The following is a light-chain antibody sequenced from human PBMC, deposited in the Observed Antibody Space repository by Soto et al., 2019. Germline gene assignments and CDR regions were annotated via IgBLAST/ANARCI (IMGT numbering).Light chain of an antibody. CDR1: SSDVGGYNY. CDR2: EVS. Sequence: QSVLTQPASVSGSPGQSITISCTGTSSDVGGYNYVSWYQQHPGKAPKLMIYEVSNRPSGVSNRFSGSKSGNTASLTISGLQAEVEADYYCSSYTSSSTLDVFGTGTKLTVL. V-gene: IGLV2-14*01. CDR3: SSYTSSSTLDV. J-gene: IGLJ1*01.